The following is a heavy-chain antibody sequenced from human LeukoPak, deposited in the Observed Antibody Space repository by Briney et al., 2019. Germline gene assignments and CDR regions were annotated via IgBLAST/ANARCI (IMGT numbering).Heavy chain of an antibody. CDR3: ARAQTYYYDSSGYYYSDY. D-gene: IGHD3-22*01. J-gene: IGHJ4*02. Sequence: ASAKVSCKASGYTFTGYYMHWVRQAPGQGLEWMGRINPNSGGTNYAQKFQGRVTMTRDTSISTAYMELSRLRSDDTAVYYCARAQTYYYDSSGYYYSDYWGQGTLVTVSS. CDR1: GYTFTGYY. CDR2: INPNSGGT. V-gene: IGHV1-2*06.